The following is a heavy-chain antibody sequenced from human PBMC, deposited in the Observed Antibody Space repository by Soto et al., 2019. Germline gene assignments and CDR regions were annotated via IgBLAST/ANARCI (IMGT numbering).Heavy chain of an antibody. D-gene: IGHD4-17*01. CDR2: IYYSGST. V-gene: IGHV4-39*01. Sequence: PSETLSLTCTVSGGSISSSSYYWGWIRQPPGKGLEWIGSIYYSGSTYYNPSLKSRVTISVDTSKNQFSLKLSSVTAADTAVYYCARHLGTTVTTGLDYWGQGTLVTVSS. J-gene: IGHJ4*02. CDR1: GGSISSSSYY. CDR3: ARHLGTTVTTGLDY.